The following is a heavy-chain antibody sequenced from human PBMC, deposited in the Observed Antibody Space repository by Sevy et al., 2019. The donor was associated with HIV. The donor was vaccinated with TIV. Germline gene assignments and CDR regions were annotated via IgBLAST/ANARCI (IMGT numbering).Heavy chain of an antibody. V-gene: IGHV3-30*04. D-gene: IGHD2-2*03. CDR2: ISYDGSNK. J-gene: IGHJ4*02. Sequence: GGSLRLSCAASGFTFSSYAMHWVRQAPGKGLEWVAVISYDGSNKYYADSVKGRFTISRDNSKNTLYLQMNSLRAEDTAVYYCARACGYCSSTSCYYFDYWGQGTLVTVSS. CDR1: GFTFSSYA. CDR3: ARACGYCSSTSCYYFDY.